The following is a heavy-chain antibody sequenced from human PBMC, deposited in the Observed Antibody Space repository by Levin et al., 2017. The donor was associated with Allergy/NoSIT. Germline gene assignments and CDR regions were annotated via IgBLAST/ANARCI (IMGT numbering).Heavy chain of an antibody. Sequence: ESLKISCAASGFTFSSYAMSWVRQAPGKGLEWVSAISGSGGSTYYADSVKGRFTISRDNSKNTLYLQMNSLRAEDTAVYYCAKDQGNGRDGYKWGYFDYWGQGTLVTVSS. J-gene: IGHJ4*02. V-gene: IGHV3-23*01. CDR1: GFTFSSYA. CDR3: AKDQGNGRDGYKWGYFDY. D-gene: IGHD5-24*01. CDR2: ISGSGGST.